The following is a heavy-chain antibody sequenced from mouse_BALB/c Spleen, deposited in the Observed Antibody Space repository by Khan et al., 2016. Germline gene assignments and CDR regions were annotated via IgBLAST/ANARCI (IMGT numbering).Heavy chain of an antibody. CDR1: GYSITSDYA. CDR3: ARIYFFDY. Sequence: EVQLQESGPGLVKPSQSLSLTCTVTGYSITSDYAWNWIRQFPGTKLEWMGSISYSGSTSYNPSLKSRISITRDTSKNKFFLQLNSVNTEDTATYYWARIYFFDYWGHGTTLTVSS. V-gene: IGHV3-2*02. CDR2: ISYSGST. J-gene: IGHJ2*01.